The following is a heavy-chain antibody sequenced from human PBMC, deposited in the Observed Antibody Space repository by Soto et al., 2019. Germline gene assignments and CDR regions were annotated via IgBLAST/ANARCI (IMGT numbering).Heavy chain of an antibody. CDR3: ARPNAAGTIY. V-gene: IGHV3-21*01. J-gene: IGHJ4*02. Sequence: EVQLVESGGGLVKPGGSLRLSCAASGFTFSSYSMNWVRQAPGKGLEWVSAISSSSSYIYYADSVKGRFTISRDNAKNSLYLQMNSLRAEDTAVYYCARPNAAGTIYWGQGTLVTVSS. CDR2: ISSSSSYI. CDR1: GFTFSSYS. D-gene: IGHD6-13*01.